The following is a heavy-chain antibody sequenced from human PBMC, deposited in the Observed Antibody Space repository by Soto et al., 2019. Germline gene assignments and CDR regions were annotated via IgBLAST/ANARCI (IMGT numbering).Heavy chain of an antibody. V-gene: IGHV4-59*08. D-gene: IGHD2-2*01. CDR1: GGSISSYY. J-gene: IGHJ5*02. Sequence: SETLSLTCTVSGGSISSYYWSWIRQPPGKGLEWIGYIYYSGSTNYNPSLKSRVTISVDTSKNQFSLKLSSVTAADTAVYYCARHAKVVVPAANNWFDPWGQGTLVTVSS. CDR2: IYYSGST. CDR3: ARHAKVVVPAANNWFDP.